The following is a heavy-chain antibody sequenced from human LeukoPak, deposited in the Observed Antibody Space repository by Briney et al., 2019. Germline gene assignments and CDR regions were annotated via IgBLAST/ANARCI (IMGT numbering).Heavy chain of an antibody. D-gene: IGHD6-13*01. Sequence: SETLSLTCTVSGGSISSGSYYWSWNRQPAGKGLEWIGRIYTSGSTNYNPSLKSRVTISVDTSKNQFSLKLSSVTAADTAVYYCARGSSSWLRALVNAFDIWGQGTMVTVSS. CDR3: ARGSSSWLRALVNAFDI. V-gene: IGHV4-61*02. CDR1: GGSISSGSYY. J-gene: IGHJ3*02. CDR2: IYTSGST.